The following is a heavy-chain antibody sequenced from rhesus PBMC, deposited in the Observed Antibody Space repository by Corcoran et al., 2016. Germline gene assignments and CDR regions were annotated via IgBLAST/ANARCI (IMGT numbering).Heavy chain of an antibody. Sequence: QVQLQESGPAVVKPSETLSLTCAVSGGSISSSNWWSWIRQSPGKGLEWIEGIYGSGGSTEYNPSPKSRVTISKDTSKNQFTLKLSSVTAADTAVYYCARAPGMAAATQYWGQGVLVTVSS. V-gene: IGHV4-93*01. CDR3: ARAPGMAAATQY. CDR1: GGSISSSNW. D-gene: IGHD6-25*01. CDR2: IYGSGGST. J-gene: IGHJ4*01.